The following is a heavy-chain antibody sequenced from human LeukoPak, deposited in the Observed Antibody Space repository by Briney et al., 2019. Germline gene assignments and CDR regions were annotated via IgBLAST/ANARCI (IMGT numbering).Heavy chain of an antibody. D-gene: IGHD6-6*01. CDR1: GFIFDTYW. J-gene: IGHJ4*02. V-gene: IGHV3-7*01. CDR3: ARDGWIAARFVDY. Sequence: GGSLRLSCTASGFIFDTYWMGWVRQAPGKGLEWVATINQDGGEKDYVDSVKGRFTISRDNAKNSLYLQMNSLGAGDTAVYYCARDGWIAARFVDYWGQGTLVTVSS. CDR2: INQDGGEK.